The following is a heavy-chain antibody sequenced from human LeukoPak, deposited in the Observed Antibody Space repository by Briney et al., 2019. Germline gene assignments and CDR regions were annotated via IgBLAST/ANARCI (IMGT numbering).Heavy chain of an antibody. CDR3: ARAVSGRFDY. Sequence: SETLSLTCAVYGGSFSGYFWTWIRQPPGKGLEWIGYIYYSGSTNYNPSLKSRVTISVDTSKNQFSLRLSSVTAADTAIYYCARAVSGRFDYWGQGTLVTVSS. CDR2: IYYSGST. V-gene: IGHV4-59*08. D-gene: IGHD6-19*01. CDR1: GGSFSGYF. J-gene: IGHJ4*02.